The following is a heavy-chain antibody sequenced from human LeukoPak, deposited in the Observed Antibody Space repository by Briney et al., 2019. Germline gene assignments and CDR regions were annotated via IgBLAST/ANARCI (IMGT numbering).Heavy chain of an antibody. Sequence: PGGSLRLSCAASGFTFSSYEMNRVRQAPGKGLEWVSYISSSGSTIYYADSVKGRFTISRDNAKNSLYLQMNSLRAEDTAVYYCARDKWLTTTHYFDYWGQGTLVTVSS. CDR3: ARDKWLTTTHYFDY. CDR1: GFTFSSYE. D-gene: IGHD4-11*01. V-gene: IGHV3-48*03. J-gene: IGHJ4*02. CDR2: ISSSGSTI.